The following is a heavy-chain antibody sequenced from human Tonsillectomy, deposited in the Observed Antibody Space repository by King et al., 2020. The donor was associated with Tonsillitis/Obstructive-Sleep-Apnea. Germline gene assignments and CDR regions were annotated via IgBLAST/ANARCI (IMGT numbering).Heavy chain of an antibody. CDR3: ARGRVVPAAPFDY. V-gene: IGHV3-53*01. CDR2: IYSGGRR. Sequence: VQLVESGGGLIQPGGSLRLSCAASGFTVSSNYMNWVRQAPGKGLEWVYVIYSGGRRYYADSGKGRFTISRDNSKNTLYLQMNSLRAEDTAVYYCARGRVVPAAPFDYWGQGTLVTVSS. CDR1: GFTVSSNY. D-gene: IGHD2-2*01. J-gene: IGHJ4*02.